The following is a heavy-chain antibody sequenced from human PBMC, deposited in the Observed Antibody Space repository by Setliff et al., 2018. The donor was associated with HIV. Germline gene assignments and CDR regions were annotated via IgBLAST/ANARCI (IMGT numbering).Heavy chain of an antibody. CDR3: AKDFFTGGFDP. Sequence: GSLRLSCAASGFTLGSYWVSWVRQAPGKGLEWVANLKQDGTNTYYADSVKGRFTISRDNSKNTLYLQMDSLRGDDTAVYYCAKDFFTGGFDPWGQGTLVTVSS. CDR1: GFTLGSYW. V-gene: IGHV3-7*01. CDR2: LKQDGTNT. J-gene: IGHJ5*02. D-gene: IGHD1-1*01.